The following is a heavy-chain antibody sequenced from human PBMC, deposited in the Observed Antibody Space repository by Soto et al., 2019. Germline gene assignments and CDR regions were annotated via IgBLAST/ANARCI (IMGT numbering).Heavy chain of an antibody. D-gene: IGHD3-3*01. Sequence: ASVKVSCKASGYTFTSYDINWVRQATGQGLEWMGWMNPNSGNTGYAQKFQGRVTMTRNTSISTAYMELSSLRSEDTAVYYCARGQQYYDFWSGYYPSRNWFDPWGQGTLVTVSS. CDR2: MNPNSGNT. CDR1: GYTFTSYD. V-gene: IGHV1-8*01. J-gene: IGHJ5*02. CDR3: ARGQQYYDFWSGYYPSRNWFDP.